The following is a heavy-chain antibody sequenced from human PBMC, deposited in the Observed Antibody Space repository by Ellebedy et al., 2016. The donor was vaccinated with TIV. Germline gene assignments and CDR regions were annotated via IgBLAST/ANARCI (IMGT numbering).Heavy chain of an antibody. CDR2: IKSDGTGI. D-gene: IGHD1-14*01. CDR3: ARDPDTGAGWYFDL. V-gene: IGHV3-74*01. J-gene: IGHJ2*01. CDR1: GFTFSRYW. Sequence: GESLKISCAASGFTFSRYWMHWVRQAPGKGLVWVSRIKSDGTGISYADSVKGRFTISRDYAKNTLYLQMNSLRAEDTAVYYCARDPDTGAGWYFDLWGRGTLVTVSS.